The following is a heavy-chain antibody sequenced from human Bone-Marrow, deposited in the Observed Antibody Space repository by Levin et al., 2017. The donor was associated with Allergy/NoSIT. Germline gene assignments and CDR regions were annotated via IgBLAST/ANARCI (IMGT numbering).Heavy chain of an antibody. V-gene: IGHV3-30*18. J-gene: IGHJ6*03. CDR2: ISYNGNDT. Sequence: GGSLRLSCAASGFTFNSYDMHWVRQAPGKGLEWVAVISYNGNDTDYAESVKGRFTISRDNSKNTLILQMNRLRAEDTAVYYCAKGQLRYFRVPDYMDVWGQGTTVTVSS. D-gene: IGHD3-9*01. CDR1: GFTFNSYD. CDR3: AKGQLRYFRVPDYMDV.